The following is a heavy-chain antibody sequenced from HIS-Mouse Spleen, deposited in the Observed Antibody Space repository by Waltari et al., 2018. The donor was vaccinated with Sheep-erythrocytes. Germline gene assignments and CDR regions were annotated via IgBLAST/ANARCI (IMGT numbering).Heavy chain of an antibody. V-gene: IGHV1-8*01. D-gene: IGHD6-13*01. CDR3: ARGIAAAGTDWFDP. Sequence: VKKPGASVKVSCKASGYTFTSYDINWVRQATGQGLGWVGWMNPNSGNTGYEQKVQGRVTRTRNTSISTAYMELSSLRSEDTAVYYCARGIAAAGTDWFDPWGQGTLVTVSS. CDR2: MNPNSGNT. J-gene: IGHJ5*02. CDR1: GYTFTSYD.